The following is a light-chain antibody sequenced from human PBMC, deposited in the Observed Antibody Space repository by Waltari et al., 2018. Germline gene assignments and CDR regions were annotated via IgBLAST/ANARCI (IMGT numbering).Light chain of an antibody. V-gene: IGLV3-21*04. CDR3: QVSDSTADLVV. Sequence: SYVLTQPPSVSVAPGETSRITCGGDHIGGYSVHWYQQKPGQDTVLVLYYENNRPSGSAERFSGSKCGNTSTLTISRVEAGDEADYYCQVSDSTADLVVFGGWTKLTVL. CDR1: HIGGYS. J-gene: IGLJ2*01. CDR2: YEN.